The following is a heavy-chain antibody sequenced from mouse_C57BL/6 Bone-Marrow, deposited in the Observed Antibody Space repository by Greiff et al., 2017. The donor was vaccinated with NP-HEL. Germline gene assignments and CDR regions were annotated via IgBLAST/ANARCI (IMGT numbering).Heavy chain of an antibody. CDR3: ARRGYDYYFDY. J-gene: IGHJ2*01. CDR2: IYPGDGDP. D-gene: IGHD2-4*01. V-gene: IGHV1-82*01. Sequence: QVQLQQSGPELVKPGASVKISCKASGYAFSSSWMNWVKQRPGKGLEWIGRIYPGDGDPNYNGKFKGKATLTADKSSSTAYMQLSSLTSEDSAVYFCARRGYDYYFDYWGQGTTLTVSS. CDR1: GYAFSSSW.